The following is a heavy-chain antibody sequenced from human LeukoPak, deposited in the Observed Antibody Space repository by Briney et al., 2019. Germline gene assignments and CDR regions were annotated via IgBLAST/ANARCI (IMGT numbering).Heavy chain of an antibody. J-gene: IGHJ3*02. V-gene: IGHV4-34*01. Sequence: PSETLSLTCAVYGGSFSGYYWSWIRQPPGKGLEWIGEINHSGSTNYNPSLKSRVTISVDTSKNQFSLKLSSVTAADTAVYYCARDNPTDAFDIWGQGTMVTVSS. CDR2: INHSGST. CDR1: GGSFSGYY. CDR3: ARDNPTDAFDI.